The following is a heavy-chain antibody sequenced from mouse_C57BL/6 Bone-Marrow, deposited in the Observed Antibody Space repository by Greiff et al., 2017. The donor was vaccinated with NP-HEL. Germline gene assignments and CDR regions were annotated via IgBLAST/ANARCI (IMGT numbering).Heavy chain of an antibody. J-gene: IGHJ4*01. D-gene: IGHD1-1*01. Sequence: QVQLQQPGAELVKPGASVKLSCKASGYTFTSYWMQWVKQRPGQGLEWIGEIDPSDSYTNYNQKFKGKATLTVDTSSSTAYMQLSSLTSDDSAVYYCASTVVAPYYYAMDYWGQGTSVTVSS. CDR3: ASTVVAPYYYAMDY. CDR1: GYTFTSYW. V-gene: IGHV1-50*01. CDR2: IDPSDSYT.